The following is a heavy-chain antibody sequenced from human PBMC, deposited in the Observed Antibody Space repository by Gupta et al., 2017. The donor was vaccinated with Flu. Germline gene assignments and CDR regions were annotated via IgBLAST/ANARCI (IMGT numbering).Heavy chain of an antibody. Sequence: VRQATGQGLEWMGWMNPNSGNTGHAQKFQGRVTMTRTTSISAAYKERTSLGAEDTAVYYCARTPSGYFWFDPWGQGTLVTVSS. D-gene: IGHD3-22*01. J-gene: IGHJ5*02. CDR3: ARTPSGYFWFDP. V-gene: IGHV1-8*01. CDR2: MNPNSGNT.